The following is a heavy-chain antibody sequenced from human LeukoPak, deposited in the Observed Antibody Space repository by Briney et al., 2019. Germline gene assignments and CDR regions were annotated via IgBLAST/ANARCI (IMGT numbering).Heavy chain of an antibody. J-gene: IGHJ3*02. Sequence: SETLSLTCTVSGGSIISGDYYWSWIRQHPGKGLEWNGYISYTGSTYYNPSLRSRVTISVDTSKNHFSLKLCSVTAADTAVYYCARDFYYDSGGSRVDTFDIWGQGAMVTVSS. V-gene: IGHV4-31*03. CDR3: ARDFYYDSGGSRVDTFDI. CDR1: GGSIISGDYY. CDR2: ISYTGST. D-gene: IGHD3-22*01.